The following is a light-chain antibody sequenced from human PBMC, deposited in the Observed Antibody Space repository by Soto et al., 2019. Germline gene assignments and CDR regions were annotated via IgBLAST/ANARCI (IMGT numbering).Light chain of an antibody. CDR2: GAS. V-gene: IGKV3-20*01. Sequence: EFVLTQSPGTLSLSPGERATLSCRASQSVSSSYLAWYQQKPGQAPRLLIYGASSRATGIPDRFSGSGSGTDFTLTISRLEPEDFAVYYCQQYGSLLYTFGQGTKLEIK. CDR1: QSVSSSY. J-gene: IGKJ2*01. CDR3: QQYGSLLYT.